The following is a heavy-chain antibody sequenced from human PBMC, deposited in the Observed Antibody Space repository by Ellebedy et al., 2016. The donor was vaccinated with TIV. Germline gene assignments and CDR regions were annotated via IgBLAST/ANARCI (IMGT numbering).Heavy chain of an antibody. V-gene: IGHV3-7*04. CDR1: GFTFSSYW. CDR2: IKQDGSEK. D-gene: IGHD3-16*01. Sequence: GESLKISCAASGFTFSSYWMSWVRQAPGKGLEWVANIKQDGSEKYYVDSVKGRFTISRDNAKNSLYLQMNSLRAEDTAVYYCARAYYDYLDYWGQGTLVTVSS. J-gene: IGHJ4*02. CDR3: ARAYYDYLDY.